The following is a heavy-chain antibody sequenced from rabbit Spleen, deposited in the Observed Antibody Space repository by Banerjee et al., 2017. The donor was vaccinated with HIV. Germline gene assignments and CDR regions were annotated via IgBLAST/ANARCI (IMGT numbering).Heavy chain of an antibody. V-gene: IGHV1S45*01. CDR3: ARDGAGGSYFAL. CDR2: IDTGSSGFT. D-gene: IGHD8-1*01. CDR1: GVSFSSNYY. J-gene: IGHJ4*01. Sequence: QEQLEESGGGLVKPGASLTLTCTASGVSFSSNYYMCWVRQAPGKGLEWIACIDTGSSGFTYFASWAKGRFTISKTSSTTVTLQVTSLTAADTATYFCARDGAGGSYFALWGPGTLVTVS.